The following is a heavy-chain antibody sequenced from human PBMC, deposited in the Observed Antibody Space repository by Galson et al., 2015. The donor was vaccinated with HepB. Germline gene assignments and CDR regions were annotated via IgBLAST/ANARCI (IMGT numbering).Heavy chain of an antibody. J-gene: IGHJ6*02. CDR3: AKEWEAYSSSWYGMDV. D-gene: IGHD6-13*01. Sequence: SLRLSCAASGFTFSSYGMHWVRQAPGKGLEWVAVIWYDGSNKYYADSVKGRFTISRDNSKNTLYLQMNSLRAEDTAVYYCAKEWEAYSSSWYGMDVWGQRTTVTVSS. V-gene: IGHV3-33*06. CDR1: GFTFSSYG. CDR2: IWYDGSNK.